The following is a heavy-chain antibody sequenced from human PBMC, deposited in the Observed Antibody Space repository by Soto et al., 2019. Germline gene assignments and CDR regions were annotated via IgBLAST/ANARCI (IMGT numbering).Heavy chain of an antibody. CDR3: ARGMTTVTMFDY. CDR2: IYYSGTT. Sequence: PSETLSLTCTVSGGSINSYYWTWIRQPPGKGLEWIGYIYYSGTTNYNPSLKSRVTISVDTSKNQFSLKLSSVTAADTAVYYCARGMTTVTMFDYWGKGTLVTVSS. CDR1: GGSINSYY. V-gene: IGHV4-59*12. D-gene: IGHD4-17*01. J-gene: IGHJ4*02.